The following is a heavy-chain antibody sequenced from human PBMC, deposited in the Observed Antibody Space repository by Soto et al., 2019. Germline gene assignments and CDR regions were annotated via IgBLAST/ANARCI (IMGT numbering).Heavy chain of an antibody. V-gene: IGHV3-23*01. Sequence: GSLRLSCAASGFTFSSYAMSWVRQATGKGLEWVSAISGIGHSTYYADSVKGRFTISRDNSKNTLYLQMNSLRAEDTAVYYCAKRIMATIGHFDSWGHGTLVTVS. CDR3: AKRIMATIGHFDS. CDR1: GFTFSSYA. J-gene: IGHJ4*01. D-gene: IGHD5-12*01. CDR2: ISGIGHST.